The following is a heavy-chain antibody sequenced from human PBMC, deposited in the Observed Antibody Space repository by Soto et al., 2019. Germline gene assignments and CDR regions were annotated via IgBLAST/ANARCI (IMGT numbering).Heavy chain of an antibody. D-gene: IGHD6-13*01. Sequence: PSETLSLTCTVSGGSISSSSYYWGWIRQPPGKGLEWIGSIYYSGSTYYNPSLKSRVTISVDTSKNQFSLKLSSVTAADTAVYYCAGRGWVKQYVYNWFDPWGQGTLVTVSS. CDR2: IYYSGST. V-gene: IGHV4-39*01. CDR1: GGSISSSSYY. J-gene: IGHJ5*02. CDR3: AGRGWVKQYVYNWFDP.